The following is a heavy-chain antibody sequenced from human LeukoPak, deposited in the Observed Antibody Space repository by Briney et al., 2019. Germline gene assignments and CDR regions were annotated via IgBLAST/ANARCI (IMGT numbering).Heavy chain of an antibody. Sequence: GASVRVSCKASENTFDGYYFHWVRQAPGQGLEWMGWINSKSGATNHAQKFQGRLTMTRDTSISTAYMDLGRLTSDDTALYYCATNRANDGWYDLAHWGQGALVTVSS. V-gene: IGHV1-2*02. D-gene: IGHD6-19*01. CDR1: ENTFDGYY. CDR2: INSKSGAT. CDR3: ATNRANDGWYDLAH. J-gene: IGHJ4*02.